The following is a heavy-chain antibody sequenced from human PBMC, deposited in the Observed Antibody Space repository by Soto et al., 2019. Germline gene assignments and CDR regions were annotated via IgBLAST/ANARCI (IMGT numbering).Heavy chain of an antibody. J-gene: IGHJ4*02. V-gene: IGHV4-31*03. D-gene: IGHD2-2*01. CDR3: ARADIVVVPAATYFDY. Sequence: SETLSLTCTVSGGSISSGGYYWSWIRQHPGKGLEWIGYIYYSGSTYYNPSLKSRVTISVDTSKNQFSLKLSSVTAADTAVYYCARADIVVVPAATYFDYWGQGTLVTVSS. CDR2: IYYSGST. CDR1: GGSISSGGYY.